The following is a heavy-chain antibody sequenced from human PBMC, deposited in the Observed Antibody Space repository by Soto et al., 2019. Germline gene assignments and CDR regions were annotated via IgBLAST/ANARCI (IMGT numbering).Heavy chain of an antibody. CDR2: IYYSGST. J-gene: IGHJ6*02. CDR1: GGSISSSSYY. V-gene: IGHV4-39*01. CDR3: ARSSPSPNYYGMDV. Sequence: SETLSLTCTVSGGSISSSSYYWGWIRQPPGKGLEWIGSIYYSGSTYYNPSLKSRVTISVDTSKNQFSLKLSSVTAADTAVYYCARSSPSPNYYGMDVWGQGTTVTVSS.